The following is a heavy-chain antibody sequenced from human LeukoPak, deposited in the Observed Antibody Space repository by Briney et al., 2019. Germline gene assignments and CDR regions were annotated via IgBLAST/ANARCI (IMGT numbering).Heavy chain of an antibody. J-gene: IGHJ4*02. Sequence: GGSLRLSCAASGFSFSSYAMSWVRQAPGKGLEWVSAISGSGGSTYYADSVKGRFTISRDNSKNTLYLQMNSLRAEDTAVYYCARLYSGSFDYWGQGTLVTVSS. D-gene: IGHD1-26*01. CDR3: ARLYSGSFDY. CDR2: ISGSGGST. CDR1: GFSFSSYA. V-gene: IGHV3-23*01.